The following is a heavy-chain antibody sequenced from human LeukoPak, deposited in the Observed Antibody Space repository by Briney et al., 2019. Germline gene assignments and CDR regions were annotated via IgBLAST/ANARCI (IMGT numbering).Heavy chain of an antibody. CDR1: GFTFSNYW. J-gene: IGHJ4*02. CDR3: ARDVGSSGWYGDYFDY. Sequence: GGSLRLSCAASGFTFSNYWMLWVRQPPGKGLVWVSRVTSDGSITTYADSVKGRFTISRDNAKNSLYLQMNSLRAEDTAVYYCARDVGSSGWYGDYFDYWGQGTLVTVSS. CDR2: VTSDGSIT. D-gene: IGHD6-19*01. V-gene: IGHV3-74*01.